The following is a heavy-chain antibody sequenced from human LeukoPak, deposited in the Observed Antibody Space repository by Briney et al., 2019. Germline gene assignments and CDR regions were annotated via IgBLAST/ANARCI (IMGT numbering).Heavy chain of an antibody. CDR1: GFTFDDYA. J-gene: IGHJ4*02. D-gene: IGHD4-11*01. CDR2: INWAGAAT. Sequence: GGSLRLSCAASGFTFDDYAMHWVRQAPGRGLEWVSLINWAGAATYSADSVKGRFTISRDNSKNSLYLQMNSLRTEDTALYYCAKDMGMTTITGGFDFWGQGTLVTVSS. V-gene: IGHV3-43*01. CDR3: AKDMGMTTITGGFDF.